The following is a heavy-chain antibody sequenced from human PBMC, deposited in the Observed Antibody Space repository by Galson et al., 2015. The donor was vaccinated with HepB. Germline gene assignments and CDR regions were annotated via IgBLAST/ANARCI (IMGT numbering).Heavy chain of an antibody. D-gene: IGHD3-10*01. J-gene: IGHJ6*02. CDR1: GYSFTSYW. CDR3: ARQLADAMVRGYYYYGMDV. Sequence: QSGAEVKKPGESLRISCKGSGYSFTSYWISWVRQMPGKGLEWMGRIDPSDSYTNYSPSFQGHVTISADKSISTAYLQWSSLKASDTAMYYCARQLADAMVRGYYYYGMDVWGQGTTVTVSS. V-gene: IGHV5-10-1*01. CDR2: IDPSDSYT.